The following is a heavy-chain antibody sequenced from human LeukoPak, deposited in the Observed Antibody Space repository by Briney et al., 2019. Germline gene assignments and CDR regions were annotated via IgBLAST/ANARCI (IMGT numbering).Heavy chain of an antibody. J-gene: IGHJ4*02. Sequence: SETLSLTCTVSGGSISTTSYYWGWIRQPPGKGLEWIGSIYYSGSTYYNPSLKSRVTISVDTSKNQFSLKVSSVTATDTAMYYCAISPRSYHGSRSWIDYWGQGTLVTVSS. CDR2: IYYSGST. V-gene: IGHV4-39*01. D-gene: IGHD3-10*01. CDR3: AISPRSYHGSRSWIDY. CDR1: GGSISTTSYY.